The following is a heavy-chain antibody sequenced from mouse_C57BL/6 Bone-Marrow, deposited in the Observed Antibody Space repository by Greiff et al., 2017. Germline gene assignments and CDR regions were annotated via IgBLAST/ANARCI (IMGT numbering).Heavy chain of an antibody. Sequence: VQLQQSGPELVKPGASVKISCKASGYAFSSSWMNWVKQRPGKGLEWIGRIYPGDGDTNYNGKFKGNATLTADKSSSTAYRQLSNLTSEDSAVYFCARWDDYDDGYYYAMDYWGQGTSVTVSS. V-gene: IGHV1-82*01. CDR3: ARWDDYDDGYYYAMDY. CDR2: IYPGDGDT. D-gene: IGHD2-4*01. CDR1: GYAFSSSW. J-gene: IGHJ4*01.